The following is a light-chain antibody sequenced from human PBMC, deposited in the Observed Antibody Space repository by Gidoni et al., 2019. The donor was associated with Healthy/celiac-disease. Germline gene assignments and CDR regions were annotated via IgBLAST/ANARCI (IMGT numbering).Light chain of an antibody. V-gene: IGKV3-11*01. CDR2: DAS. Sequence: EIVLTQSPATLSLCPGERATLSCRASQSVSSYLAWYQQKPGQAPRLLIYDASNRATGIPARFSGRGSGTDFPLTISSLEPEDFAVSYCQQRRNWITFGRGTRLEIK. CDR1: QSVSSY. J-gene: IGKJ5*01. CDR3: QQRRNWIT.